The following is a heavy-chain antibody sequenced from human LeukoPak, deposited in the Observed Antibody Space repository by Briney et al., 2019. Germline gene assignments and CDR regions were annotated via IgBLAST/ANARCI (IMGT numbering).Heavy chain of an antibody. D-gene: IGHD4-23*01. CDR3: AKESGGWFDP. CDR2: IWYDGSSK. V-gene: IGHV3-33*06. J-gene: IGHJ5*02. Sequence: GGSLRLSCAASGFTFSSYGMHWVRQAPGKGLEWVAVIWYDGSSKYYADSVKGRFTISRDNSKNTLYLQMNSLRAEDTAVYYCAKESGGWFDPWGQGTLVTVSS. CDR1: GFTFSSYG.